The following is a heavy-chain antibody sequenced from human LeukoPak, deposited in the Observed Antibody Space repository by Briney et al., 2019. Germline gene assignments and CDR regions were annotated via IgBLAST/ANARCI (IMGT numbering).Heavy chain of an antibody. V-gene: IGHV3-30-3*01. Sequence: GGSLRLSCAASGFTFSSYAMHWVRQAPGKGLEWVAVISYDGSNKYYADSVKGRFTISRDNSKNTLYLQMNSLRAEDTAVYYCARNLQNDFWSGGYYYYYGVDVWGQGTTVTVSS. CDR1: GFTFSSYA. CDR3: ARNLQNDFWSGGYYYYYGVDV. CDR2: ISYDGSNK. J-gene: IGHJ6*02. D-gene: IGHD3-3*01.